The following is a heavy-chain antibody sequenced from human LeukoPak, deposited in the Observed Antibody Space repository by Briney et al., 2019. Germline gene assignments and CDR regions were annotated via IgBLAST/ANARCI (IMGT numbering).Heavy chain of an antibody. V-gene: IGHV1-69*04. CDR2: IIPILGIA. D-gene: IGHD4-17*01. CDR1: GGTFSSYA. Sequence: ASVKVSCKASGGTFSSYAISWVRHAPGQGLEWMGRIIPILGIANYAQKFQGRVTITADKSTSTAYMELSSLRSEDTAVYYCARDSHDYGDPNWFDPWGQGTLVTVSS. J-gene: IGHJ5*02. CDR3: ARDSHDYGDPNWFDP.